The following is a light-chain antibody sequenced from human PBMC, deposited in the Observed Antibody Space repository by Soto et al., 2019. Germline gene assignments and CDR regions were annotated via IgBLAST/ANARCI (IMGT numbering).Light chain of an antibody. J-gene: IGLJ2*01. V-gene: IGLV2-23*02. CDR1: SSDVGSYNL. CDR2: EVS. Sequence: QSALTQPASVSGSPGQSITISCTGTSSDVGSYNLGSWYQQHPGKAPKLMIYEVSKRPSGVSNLFSGSKSGNTASLTISGLQAEDEADYYCCSYAGSSTVLFGGGTKLTVL. CDR3: CSYAGSSTVL.